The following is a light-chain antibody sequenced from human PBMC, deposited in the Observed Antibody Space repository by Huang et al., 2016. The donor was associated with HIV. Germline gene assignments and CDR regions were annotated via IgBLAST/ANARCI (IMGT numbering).Light chain of an antibody. Sequence: EVVMTQSPVTLSVSPGERATLSCRASRILSSTLAWYQQKLGQAPRLLIYGTSTRATGIPAGFSGTGSGKEFTLTISSLQSEDFAVYYCQQYNNWPPTFGQGTKVEIK. CDR1: RILSST. CDR2: GTS. J-gene: IGKJ1*01. CDR3: QQYNNWPPT. V-gene: IGKV3-15*01.